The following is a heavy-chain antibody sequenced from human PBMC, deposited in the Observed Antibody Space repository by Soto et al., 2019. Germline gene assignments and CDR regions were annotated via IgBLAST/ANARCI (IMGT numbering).Heavy chain of an antibody. J-gene: IGHJ6*02. CDR1: GGSIISSSYY. D-gene: IGHD5-18*01. CDR3: ACIFSVGYGYVFYYYGMDV. CDR2: IFYSGST. Sequence: SEALSLTCTVSGGSIISSSYYWGLIRQPPGKGLEWIGSIFYSGSTYYNPSLKSRVTISVDTSKNQFSLKLSSVTAADAAVYYCACIFSVGYGYVFYYYGMDVWGQGTTV. V-gene: IGHV4-39*01.